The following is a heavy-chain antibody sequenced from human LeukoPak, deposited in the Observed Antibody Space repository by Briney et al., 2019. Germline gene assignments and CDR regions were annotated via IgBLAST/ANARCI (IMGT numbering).Heavy chain of an antibody. J-gene: IGHJ4*02. V-gene: IGHV4-38-2*02. CDR3: ARNNSNGFDF. D-gene: IGHD6-19*01. Sequence: SETLSLTCTVSGYSNTGGYYWGWIRQPPGKGLEWIGTIFQCVSTYYNPSLKSRVTTSVDTSKNQFSLKLSSVTAADTAVYYCARNNSNGFDFWSQGTLVTVSS. CDR1: GYSNTGGYY. CDR2: IFQCVST.